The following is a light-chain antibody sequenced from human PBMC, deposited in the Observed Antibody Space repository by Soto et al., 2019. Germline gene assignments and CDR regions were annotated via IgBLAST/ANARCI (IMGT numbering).Light chain of an antibody. V-gene: IGKV3-20*01. CDR1: QSISGTY. J-gene: IGKJ1*01. CDR2: GAS. Sequence: EIVLTQSPGTLSLSPGERATLSCRTSQSISGTYLAWYQQKPGQAPRLLIYGASNRATGIPDRFSGSGPGTDFTLTISRLEPEDFAVYYCQQYGSSGTFGQGTKVDIK. CDR3: QQYGSSGT.